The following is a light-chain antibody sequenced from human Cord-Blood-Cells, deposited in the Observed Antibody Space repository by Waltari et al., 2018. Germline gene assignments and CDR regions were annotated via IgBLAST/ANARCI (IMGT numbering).Light chain of an antibody. V-gene: IGKV3-20*01. J-gene: IGKJ4*01. CDR3: QQYGSSPPLT. Sequence: EIVLTQSPGTLSLSPGERATLSCRASQSVSSSYLARHQQKPGQAPRLLIYGASSRATGIPDRFSGSGSGTDFTLTISRLEPEDFAVYYCQQYGSSPPLTFGGGTKVEIK. CDR1: QSVSSSY. CDR2: GAS.